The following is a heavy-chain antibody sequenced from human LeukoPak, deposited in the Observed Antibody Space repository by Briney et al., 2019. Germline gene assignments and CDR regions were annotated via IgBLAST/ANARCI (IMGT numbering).Heavy chain of an antibody. CDR3: ARVGPTSSWFDP. CDR2: IYYSGST. Sequence: SETLSLTCTVSGGSMSSYYWSWIRQPPGKGLEWIGYIYYSGSTNYNPSLKSRVTISVDTSKNQFSLKLSSVTAADTAVYYCARVGPTSSWFDPWGQGTLVTVSS. CDR1: GGSMSSYY. J-gene: IGHJ5*02. V-gene: IGHV4-59*01. D-gene: IGHD3-16*01.